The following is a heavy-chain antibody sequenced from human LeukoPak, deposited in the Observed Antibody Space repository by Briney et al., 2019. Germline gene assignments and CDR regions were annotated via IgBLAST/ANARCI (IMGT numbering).Heavy chain of an antibody. CDR3: ARGRGYDSGTYNYAFSDY. D-gene: IGHD3-22*01. CDR1: GFTFSTYG. J-gene: IGHJ4*02. V-gene: IGHV3-33*01. CDR2: IWYDGSNK. Sequence: GGSLRLSCAASGFTFSTYGMHWVRQGPGKGLEWVAVIWYDGSNKYYADSVKGRFTISRDNSKNTLYLQMNSLRAEDTAVYYCARGRGYDSGTYNYAFSDYWGQGTLVTVSS.